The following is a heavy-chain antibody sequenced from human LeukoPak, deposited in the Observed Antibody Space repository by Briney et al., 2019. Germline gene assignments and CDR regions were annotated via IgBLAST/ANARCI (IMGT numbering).Heavy chain of an antibody. V-gene: IGHV5-51*01. Sequence: GESLKISCKGSGYSFTSYWIGWVRQMPGKGLEWMGIIYPGDSDTRYSPSFQGQVTISADKSISTAYLQWSSLKAPDTAMYYCARTQGYCSSTSCYTGNAFDIWGQGTMVTVSS. CDR3: ARTQGYCSSTSCYTGNAFDI. CDR1: GYSFTSYW. CDR2: IYPGDSDT. J-gene: IGHJ3*02. D-gene: IGHD2-2*02.